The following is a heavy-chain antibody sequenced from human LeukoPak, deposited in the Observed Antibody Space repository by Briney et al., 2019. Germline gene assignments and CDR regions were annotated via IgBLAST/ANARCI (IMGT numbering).Heavy chain of an antibody. CDR2: ISAYNGNT. D-gene: IGHD3-22*01. V-gene: IGHV1-18*01. J-gene: IGHJ5*02. CDR3: ARADSSGYLGDP. CDR1: GYTFTSYG. Sequence: ASVKVSCKASGYTFTSYGISWVRQAPGQGLEWMGWISAYNGNTNYAQKFQGRVTMTRDTSISTAYMELSRLRSDDTAVYYCARADSSGYLGDPWGQGTLVTVSS.